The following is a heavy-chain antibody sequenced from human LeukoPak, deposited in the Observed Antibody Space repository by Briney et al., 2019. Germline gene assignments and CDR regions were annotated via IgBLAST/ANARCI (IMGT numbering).Heavy chain of an antibody. CDR1: GGSISSYY. J-gene: IGHJ4*02. CDR2: IYYSGST. D-gene: IGHD2-15*01. Sequence: SETLSLTCTVSGGSISSYYWSWIRQPPGKGLEWIGYIYYSGSTNYNPSLKSRVTISVDTSKNQFSLKLNSVTAADTAVYYCASSPAAHRDFDYWGQGTLVTVSS. CDR3: ASSPAAHRDFDY. V-gene: IGHV4-59*01.